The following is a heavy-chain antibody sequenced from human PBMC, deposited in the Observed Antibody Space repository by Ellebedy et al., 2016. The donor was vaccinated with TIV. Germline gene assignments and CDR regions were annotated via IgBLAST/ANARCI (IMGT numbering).Heavy chain of an antibody. Sequence: SETLSLTXTVSGGSISSYYWSWIRQPPGKGLEWIGEINHSGSTNYNPSLKSRVTISVDTSKNQFSLKLSSVTAADTAVYYCARGYYYDSSGYYSSGWFDPWGQGTLVTVSS. CDR1: GGSISSYY. V-gene: IGHV4-34*01. D-gene: IGHD3-22*01. J-gene: IGHJ5*02. CDR2: INHSGST. CDR3: ARGYYYDSSGYYSSGWFDP.